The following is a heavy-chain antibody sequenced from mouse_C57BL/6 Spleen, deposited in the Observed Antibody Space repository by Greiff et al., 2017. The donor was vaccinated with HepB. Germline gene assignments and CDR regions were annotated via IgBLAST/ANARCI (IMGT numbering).Heavy chain of an antibody. CDR1: GYTFTDYY. D-gene: IGHD1-1*01. CDR3: ARSRTIRGYFDY. CDR2: IYPGSGNT. J-gene: IGHJ2*01. Sequence: QVQLKESGAELVRPGASVKLSCKASGYTFTDYYINWVKQRPGQGLEWIARIYPGSGNTYYNEKFKGKATLTAEKSSSTAYMQLSSLTSEDSAVYFCARSRTIRGYFDYWGQGTTLTVSS. V-gene: IGHV1-76*01.